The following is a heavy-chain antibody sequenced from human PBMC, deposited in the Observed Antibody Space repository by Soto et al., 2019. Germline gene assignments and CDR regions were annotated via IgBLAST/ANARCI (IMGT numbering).Heavy chain of an antibody. V-gene: IGHV3-33*01. Sequence: QVQLVESGGGVVQPGRSLRLSCAASGFTFSSYGMHWVRQAPGKGLEWVAVIWYSGSNKYCADSVKGRFTISRDNSKNTLYLQMNSLRAEDTAVYYCARDRQIYGGNSAGYWGQGALVTVSS. CDR2: IWYSGSNK. J-gene: IGHJ4*02. CDR1: GFTFSSYG. D-gene: IGHD4-17*01. CDR3: ARDRQIYGGNSAGY.